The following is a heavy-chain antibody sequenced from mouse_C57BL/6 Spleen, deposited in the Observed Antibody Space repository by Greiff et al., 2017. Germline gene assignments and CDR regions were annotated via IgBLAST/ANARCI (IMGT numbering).Heavy chain of an antibody. V-gene: IGHV1-72*01. Sequence: VQLQQPGAELVKPGASVKLSCKASGYTFTSYWMHWVKQRPGRGLEWIGRIDPNSGGTKYNEKFKSKATLTVDKPSSTAYMQLSSLTSEESAVYYCARTGVYDYDDYFDYWGQGTTLTVSS. CDR1: GYTFTSYW. D-gene: IGHD2-4*01. CDR3: ARTGVYDYDDYFDY. CDR2: IDPNSGGT. J-gene: IGHJ2*01.